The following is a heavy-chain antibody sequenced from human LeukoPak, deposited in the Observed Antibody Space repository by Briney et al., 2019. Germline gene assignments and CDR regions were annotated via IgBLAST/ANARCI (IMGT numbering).Heavy chain of an antibody. V-gene: IGHV3-30*18. CDR3: AKESPYFHY. CDR1: GFTFSSYG. Sequence: GGSLRLSCAASGFTFSSYGMHWVRQAPGKGLEWVAVISYDGSNKYYADSVKGRFTISRDNSKNTLYLQMNSLRAGDTAVYYCAKESPYFHYWGQGTLVTVSS. CDR2: ISYDGSNK. J-gene: IGHJ4*02.